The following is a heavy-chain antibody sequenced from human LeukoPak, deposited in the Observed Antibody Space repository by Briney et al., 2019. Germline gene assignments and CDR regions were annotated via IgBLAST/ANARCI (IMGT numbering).Heavy chain of an antibody. CDR3: TTDETPPS. J-gene: IGHJ4*02. CDR1: GFTFSNAW. D-gene: IGHD2-15*01. V-gene: IGHV3-15*01. CDR2: IKSKTDGCTT. Sequence: GGSLRLSCAVSGFTFSNAWMSWVRQAPGKGREWIARIKSKTDGCTTDYTAHVKGRFTISRDDSKNTLYLQMNSLKTEDTAVYYCTTDETPPSWGQGTLVTVSS.